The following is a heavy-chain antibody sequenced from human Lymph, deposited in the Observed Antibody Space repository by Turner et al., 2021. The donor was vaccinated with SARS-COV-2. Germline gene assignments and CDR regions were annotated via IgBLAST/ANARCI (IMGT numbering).Heavy chain of an antibody. V-gene: IGHV3-53*01. J-gene: IGHJ4*02. Sequence: EVQLVESGGGLIQPGGSLRLTCAASGFPVSSNYVTWVRQALGKGLEWVSLSYRCGSTYDTDSVKGRFTISRNNSKNTLYLQMDSLRADDSAVYYCARVLPYGDYFDYWGQGTLVTVSS. CDR2: SYRCGST. CDR1: GFPVSSNY. D-gene: IGHD4-17*01. CDR3: ARVLPYGDYFDY.